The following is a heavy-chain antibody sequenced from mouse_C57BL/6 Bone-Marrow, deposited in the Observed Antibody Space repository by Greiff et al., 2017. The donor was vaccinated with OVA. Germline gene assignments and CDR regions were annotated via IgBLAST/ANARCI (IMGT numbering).Heavy chain of an antibody. CDR3: TTENDYDGFDY. V-gene: IGHV14-4*01. Sequence: EVQLQQSGAELVRPGASVKLSCTASGFNIKDDYMHWVKQRPEQGLEWIGWIDPENGDTAYASKFQGKATITADTSSNTASLQLSSLTSEDTAVYYCTTENDYDGFDYWGQGATLTVSS. D-gene: IGHD2-4*01. J-gene: IGHJ2*01. CDR1: GFNIKDDY. CDR2: IDPENGDT.